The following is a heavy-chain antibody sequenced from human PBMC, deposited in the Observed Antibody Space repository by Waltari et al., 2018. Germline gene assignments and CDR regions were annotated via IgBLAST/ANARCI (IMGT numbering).Heavy chain of an antibody. CDR1: GYTFTDYY. D-gene: IGHD2-8*01. Sequence: EVQLVQSGAEVKKPGATVKISCKASGYTFTDYYMHWVQQAPGKGLEWMGRVDPEDGETIYAEKFQGRVTMNRNTSISTAYMELSSLRSEDTAVYYCARMGLRGGYYYYYMDVWGKGTTVTVSS. CDR2: VDPEDGET. CDR3: ARMGLRGGYYYYYMDV. V-gene: IGHV1-69-2*01. J-gene: IGHJ6*03.